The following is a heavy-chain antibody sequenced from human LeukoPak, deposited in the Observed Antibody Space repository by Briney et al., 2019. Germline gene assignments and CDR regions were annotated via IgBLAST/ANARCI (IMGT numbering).Heavy chain of an antibody. V-gene: IGHV4-4*07. CDR2: IYPGEGIYATANT. CDR1: GVSISPYY. J-gene: IGHJ5*02. Sequence: SETLSLTCTVSGVSISPYYWSWIRQTAGNGLEWIGRIYPGEGIYATANTYYNPSLKSRVSMSGDTSKNQVTLRLNSVTAADTAIYYCARDPTTVTTMFDPWGQGTLVTVSS. CDR3: ARDPTTVTTMFDP. D-gene: IGHD4-17*01.